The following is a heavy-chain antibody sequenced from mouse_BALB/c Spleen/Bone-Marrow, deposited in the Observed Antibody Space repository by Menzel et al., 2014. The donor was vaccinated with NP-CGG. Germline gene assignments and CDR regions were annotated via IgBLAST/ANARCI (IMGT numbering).Heavy chain of an antibody. V-gene: IGHV1S81*02. D-gene: IGHD1-1*01. CDR1: GYTFTSYW. CDR3: AREMVFDITTVVATGGYYFDY. Sequence: VQLQQSGAELVKPGASLKLSCKASGYTFTSYWMHWVKQRPGQGLEWIGEINPSNGRANYNEKFESKATLTVDKSSSTAYMQLSSLTSEDSAVYYCAREMVFDITTVVATGGYYFDYWGQGTTLTVSS. CDR2: INPSNGRA. J-gene: IGHJ2*01.